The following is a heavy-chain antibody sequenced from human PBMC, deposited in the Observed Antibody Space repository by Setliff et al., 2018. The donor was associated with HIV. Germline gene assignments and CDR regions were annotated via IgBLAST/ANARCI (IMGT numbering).Heavy chain of an antibody. J-gene: IGHJ6*03. D-gene: IGHD4-17*01. Sequence: SETMSLTCTLSGDSVTTPCYWGWIRQPPGKGLEWVGSIYHSGATYFTPSLKSRVTLSVDTSKNQFFLRLTSVSAADTGLYFCARHSPVTTEDYMDVWGKGTTVTVSS. V-gene: IGHV4-38-2*02. CDR3: ARHSPVTTEDYMDV. CDR1: GDSVTTPCY. CDR2: IYHSGAT.